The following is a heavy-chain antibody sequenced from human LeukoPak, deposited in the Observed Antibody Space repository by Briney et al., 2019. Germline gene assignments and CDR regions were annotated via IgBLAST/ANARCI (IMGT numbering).Heavy chain of an antibody. Sequence: GGSLRLSCAASGFTFSSYWMSWVRQAPGKGLEWVANIKQDGSEKYYVDSVKGRFTISRDNAKNSLYLQMNSLRAEDTAVYYCASYGELLPYYFDYWGQGTLVTVSS. CDR2: IKQDGSEK. CDR3: ASYGELLPYYFDY. J-gene: IGHJ4*02. V-gene: IGHV3-7*01. CDR1: GFTFSSYW. D-gene: IGHD3-10*01.